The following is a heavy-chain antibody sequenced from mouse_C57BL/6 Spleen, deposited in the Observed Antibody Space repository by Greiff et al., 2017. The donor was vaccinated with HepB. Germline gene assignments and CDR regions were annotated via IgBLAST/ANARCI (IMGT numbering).Heavy chain of an antibody. CDR2: ISYDGSN. Sequence: EVQRVESGPGLVKPSQSLSLTCSVTGYSITSGYYWNWIRQFPGNKLEWMGYISYDGSNNYNPSLKNRISITRDTSKNQFFLKLNSVTTEDSATYYCARDDDYAGFDYWGQGTTLTVSS. CDR1: GYSITSGYY. CDR3: ARDDDYAGFDY. V-gene: IGHV3-6*01. J-gene: IGHJ2*01. D-gene: IGHD2-4*01.